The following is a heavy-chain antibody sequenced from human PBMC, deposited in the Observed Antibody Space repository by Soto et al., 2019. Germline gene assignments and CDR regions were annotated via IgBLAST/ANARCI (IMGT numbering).Heavy chain of an antibody. CDR3: AKDKNSGYDYFDY. J-gene: IGHJ4*02. CDR2: ISWNSGSI. Sequence: PGGSLRLSCAASGFTFDDYAMHWVRQAPGKGLEWVSGISWNSGSIGYADSVKGRFTISRDNAKNSLYLQMNSLRAEDTALYYCAKDKNSGYDYFDYWGQGTLVTVSS. CDR1: GFTFDDYA. D-gene: IGHD5-12*01. V-gene: IGHV3-9*01.